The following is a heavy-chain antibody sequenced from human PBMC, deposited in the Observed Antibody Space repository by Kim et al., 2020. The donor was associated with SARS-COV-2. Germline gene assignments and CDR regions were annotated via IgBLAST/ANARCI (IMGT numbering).Heavy chain of an antibody. J-gene: IGHJ4*02. D-gene: IGHD3-10*01. CDR1: GINVDDYA. Sequence: GGSLRLSCEGSGINVDDYAIHWVRQAPGKGLEWVSGVTWSGLPIDYADSVKGRFTVSRDSAKNSLYLQMSSLTPEDTALYYCVKEGSRDDHNWLDYWGQGTHVTVSS. CDR3: VKEGSRDDHNWLDY. CDR2: VTWSGLPI. V-gene: IGHV3-9*01.